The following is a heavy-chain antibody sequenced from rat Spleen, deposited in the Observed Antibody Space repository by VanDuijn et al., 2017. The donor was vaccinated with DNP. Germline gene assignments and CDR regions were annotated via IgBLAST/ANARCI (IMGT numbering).Heavy chain of an antibody. V-gene: IGHV5-20*01. CDR3: AIANGDY. J-gene: IGHJ2*01. D-gene: IGHD4-1*01. Sequence: EVQLVESGGGLVQPGRSLKLSCAASGFTFSNYYMAWVRQAPTKGLEWVAYISYDGGSTYYGDSVKGRFTISRDNAENTVYLQMNSLRSEDTATYYCAIANGDYWGQGVMVTVSS. CDR1: GFTFSNYY. CDR2: ISYDGGST.